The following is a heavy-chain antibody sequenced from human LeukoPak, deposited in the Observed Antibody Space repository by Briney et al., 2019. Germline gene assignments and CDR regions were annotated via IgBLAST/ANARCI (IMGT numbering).Heavy chain of an antibody. Sequence: GRSLRLSCAASGFTFSSYAMHWVRRAPGKGLEWVAVISYDGSNKYYADSVKGRFTISRDNSKNTLYLQMNSLRAEDTAVYYCARFCSSTSCLVDYWGQGTLVTVSS. V-gene: IGHV3-30-3*01. CDR3: ARFCSSTSCLVDY. CDR1: GFTFSSYA. CDR2: ISYDGSNK. D-gene: IGHD2-2*01. J-gene: IGHJ4*02.